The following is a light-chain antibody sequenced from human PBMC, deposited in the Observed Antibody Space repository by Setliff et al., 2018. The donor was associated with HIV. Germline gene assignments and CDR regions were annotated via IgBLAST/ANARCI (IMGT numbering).Light chain of an antibody. Sequence: QSVLTQPASVSGSPGQSITISCTGSNSDIGGYDYVSWYQQHPGKAPRLILFDVSDRPSGVSDRFSGSKSGNTASLTIAGLRTEDEGDYYCSSYASNTPLWVFGGGTKVTVL. CDR3: SSYASNTPLWV. J-gene: IGLJ3*02. V-gene: IGLV2-14*03. CDR1: NSDIGGYDY. CDR2: DVS.